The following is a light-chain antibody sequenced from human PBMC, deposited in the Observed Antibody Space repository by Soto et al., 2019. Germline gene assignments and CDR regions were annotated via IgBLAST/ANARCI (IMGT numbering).Light chain of an antibody. Sequence: DIQMTQSPSTLSGSVGDRVTITCRASQTISSWLAWYQQKPGKAPKLLIYKASTLKSGVPSRFSGSGSGTQFALTMSSLQADDFTTDYGDNYNSFSDAFGQGTKV. V-gene: IGKV1-5*03. J-gene: IGKJ1*01. CDR2: KAS. CDR3: DNYNSFSDA. CDR1: QTISSW.